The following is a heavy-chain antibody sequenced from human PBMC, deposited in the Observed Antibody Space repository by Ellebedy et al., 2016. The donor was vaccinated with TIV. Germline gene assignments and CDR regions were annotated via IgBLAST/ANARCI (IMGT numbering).Heavy chain of an antibody. J-gene: IGHJ5*02. CDR3: ARDLPECSGGSCYYGWFDP. CDR1: GFTFTTYY. V-gene: IGHV1-46*01. D-gene: IGHD2-15*01. CDR2: IDPSGGST. Sequence: AASVKVSCKASGFTFTTYYIHWVRQAPGQGLEWMGLIDPSGGSTNYAQRFQGRVTMTRDTSTSTVYMELSSLRSEDTAVYYCARDLPECSGGSCYYGWFDPWGQGTLVTVSS.